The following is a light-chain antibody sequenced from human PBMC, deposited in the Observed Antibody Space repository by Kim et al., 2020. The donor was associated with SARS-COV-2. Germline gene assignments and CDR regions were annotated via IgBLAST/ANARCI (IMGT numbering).Light chain of an antibody. Sequence: SPGERATLSCRASQSVSNNYLAWFQQKPGQAPRLLIYGAATRATGIPDRFSGSGSGTDFTLTITRLEPEDVAVYYCQQYANSPFPFGQGTKVDIK. CDR3: QQYANSPFP. CDR1: QSVSNNY. J-gene: IGKJ2*01. CDR2: GAA. V-gene: IGKV3-20*01.